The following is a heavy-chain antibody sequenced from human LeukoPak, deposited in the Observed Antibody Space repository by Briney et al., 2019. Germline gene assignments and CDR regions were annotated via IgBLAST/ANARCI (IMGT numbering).Heavy chain of an antibody. CDR1: GYTFTSYD. V-gene: IGHV1-8*03. J-gene: IGHJ5*02. D-gene: IGHD2-2*01. CDR2: MNPNSGNT. Sequence: ASVKVSCKASGYTFTSYDINWVRQATGQGLEWMGWMNPNSGNTGYAQKFQGRVTITRNTSISTAYMELSSLRSGDTAVYYCARGRIVVVPAAIINLDPWGQGTLVTVSS. CDR3: ARGRIVVVPAAIINLDP.